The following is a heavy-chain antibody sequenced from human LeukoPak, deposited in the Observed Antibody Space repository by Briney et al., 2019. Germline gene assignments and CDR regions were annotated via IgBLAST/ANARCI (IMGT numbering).Heavy chain of an antibody. CDR2: IYYSGST. Sequence: PSQTLSLTCTVSGGSISSGDYYWSWIRQPPGKGLEWIGYIYYSGSTYYNPSLKSRVTISVDTSKNQFSLKLSSVTAADTAVYYCARAVPKWVSYYFDYWGQGTLVTVSS. D-gene: IGHD4-11*01. CDR1: GGSISSGDYY. V-gene: IGHV4-30-4*01. CDR3: ARAVPKWVSYYFDY. J-gene: IGHJ4*02.